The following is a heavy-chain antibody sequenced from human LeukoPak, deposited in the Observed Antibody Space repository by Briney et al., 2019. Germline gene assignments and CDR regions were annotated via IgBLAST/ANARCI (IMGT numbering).Heavy chain of an antibody. CDR2: NYYSGST. V-gene: IGHV4-4*08. Sequence: SETLSLTCTVSGGSISSYYWSWIRQPPGKGLEWIGYNYYSGSTNHNPSLKSRVTISVDTSKDQFSLRLNSVTAADTAVYYCAREDSSVSDDAFDIWGQGTMVTVSS. J-gene: IGHJ3*02. CDR3: AREDSSVSDDAFDI. D-gene: IGHD3-22*01. CDR1: GGSISSYY.